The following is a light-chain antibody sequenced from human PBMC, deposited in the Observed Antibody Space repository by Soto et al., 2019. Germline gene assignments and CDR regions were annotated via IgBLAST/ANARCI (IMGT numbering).Light chain of an antibody. V-gene: IGKV1-12*01. Sequence: DIQMTQSPSSVSASVGDRVTISCRASHDVRSWLAWYQQKPGKAPNLLIYGASTLQSGVQSRFSGSGSGNDFTLSISSLQTEDFATYYCQQANGDPWTFGQGTKVEIK. J-gene: IGKJ1*01. CDR2: GAS. CDR3: QQANGDPWT. CDR1: HDVRSW.